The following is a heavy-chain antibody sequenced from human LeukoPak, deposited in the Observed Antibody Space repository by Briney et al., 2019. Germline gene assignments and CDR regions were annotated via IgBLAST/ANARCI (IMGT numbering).Heavy chain of an antibody. Sequence: PSETLSLTCAVYGGSFSGYYWGWIRQPPGKGLEWIGSIYHSGSTYYNPSLKSRVTISVDTSKNQFSLKLSSVTAADTAVYYCATAVALRAAAVDDAFDIWGQGTMVTVSS. D-gene: IGHD6-13*01. CDR1: GGSFSGYY. CDR2: IYHSGST. CDR3: ATAVALRAAAVDDAFDI. V-gene: IGHV4-38-2*01. J-gene: IGHJ3*02.